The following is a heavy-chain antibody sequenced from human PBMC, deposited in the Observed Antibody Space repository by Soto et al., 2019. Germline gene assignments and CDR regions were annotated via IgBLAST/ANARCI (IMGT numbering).Heavy chain of an antibody. Sequence: EVQLVESGGGWVQPGGSLRLSCAASGFTLNTYWMSWVRQAPGKGLEWGAYIKEDGSEEYYVDSVRGRFNIPRDNAKNSLYLQMNGLRAEETAVYYCVRDRDGYSYGHDDFHSWRQGTMVTVSS. CDR2: IKEDGSEE. D-gene: IGHD5-18*01. CDR3: VRDRDGYSYGHDDFHS. V-gene: IGHV3-7*01. CDR1: GFTLNTYW. J-gene: IGHJ3*02.